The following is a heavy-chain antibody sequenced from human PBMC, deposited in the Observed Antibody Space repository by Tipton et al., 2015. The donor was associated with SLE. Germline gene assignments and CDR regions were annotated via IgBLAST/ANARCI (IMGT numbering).Heavy chain of an antibody. CDR2: ISYSGSP. V-gene: IGHV4-31*03. J-gene: IGHJ4*02. CDR1: GGSISSGGYY. CDR3: ARHGYSDYGIDY. D-gene: IGHD4-11*01. Sequence: TLSLTCTVSGGSISSGGYYWTWIRQLPGQGLEWIGHISYSGSPNYNPSLRSRVTISVDTSKNHFSLKLSSVTAADTAVYYCARHGYSDYGIDYWGQGTLVTVSS.